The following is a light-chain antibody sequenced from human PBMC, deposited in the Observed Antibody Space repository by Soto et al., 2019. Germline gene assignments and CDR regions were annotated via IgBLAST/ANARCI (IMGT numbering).Light chain of an antibody. J-gene: IGLJ2*01. V-gene: IGLV3-21*04. CDR3: QVWDSSSDHVV. CDR1: NIGSKS. CDR2: YDS. Sequence: SYELTQPPSVSEAPGKTARSTCGGNNIGSKSVHWYQQKPGQAPVLVIYYDSDRPSGIPERFSGSNSGNTATLTISRVEAGDEADYYCQVWDSSSDHVVFGGGTHLTVL.